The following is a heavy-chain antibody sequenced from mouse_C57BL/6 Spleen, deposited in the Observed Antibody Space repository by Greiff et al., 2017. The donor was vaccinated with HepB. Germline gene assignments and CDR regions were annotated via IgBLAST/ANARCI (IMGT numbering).Heavy chain of an antibody. Sequence: EVKLQESGPGLVKPSQSLSLTCSVTGYSITSGYYWNWIRQFPGNKLEWMGYISYDGSNNYNPSLKNRISITRDTSKNQFFLKLNSVTTEDTATYYCARGTGAGYFDVWGTGTTVTVSS. V-gene: IGHV3-6*01. CDR3: ARGTGAGYFDV. J-gene: IGHJ1*03. CDR2: ISYDGSN. CDR1: GYSITSGYY.